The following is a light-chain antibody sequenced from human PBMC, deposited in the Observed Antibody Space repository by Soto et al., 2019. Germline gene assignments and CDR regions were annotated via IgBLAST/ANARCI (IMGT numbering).Light chain of an antibody. CDR2: DVT. CDR3: SSYANYNVV. CDR1: DSDIGVYNY. V-gene: IGLV2-14*03. J-gene: IGLJ2*01. Sequence: QSVLTQPASVSGSPGQSITISCTGTDSDIGVYNYVSWYQQYPGKAPKLMIYDVTNRPSGVSNRFSGSKSGNMASLTISGLQAEDEADDYCSSYANYNVVFGGGTQLTVL.